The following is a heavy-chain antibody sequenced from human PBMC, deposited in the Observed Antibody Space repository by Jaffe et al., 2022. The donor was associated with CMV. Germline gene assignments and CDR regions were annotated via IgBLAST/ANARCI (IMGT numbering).Heavy chain of an antibody. Sequence: QLQLQESGPGLVKPSETLSLTCTVSGGSISSSSYYWGWIRQPPGKGLEWIGSIYYSGSTYYNPSLKSRVTISVDTSKNQFSLKLSSVTAADTAVYYCATKRRWGYDFWSGAHSWYYFDYWGQGTLVTVSS. CDR1: GGSISSSSYY. D-gene: IGHD3-3*01. CDR3: ATKRRWGYDFWSGAHSWYYFDY. J-gene: IGHJ4*02. V-gene: IGHV4-39*01. CDR2: IYYSGST.